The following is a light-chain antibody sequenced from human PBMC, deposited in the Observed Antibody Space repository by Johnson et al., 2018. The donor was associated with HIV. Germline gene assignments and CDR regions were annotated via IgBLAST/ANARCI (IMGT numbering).Light chain of an antibody. CDR1: SSNIGNNY. V-gene: IGLV1-51*02. CDR3: GSWDSRLSAGHV. CDR2: ENN. J-gene: IGLJ1*01. Sequence: QSVLTQPPSVSAAPGQKVTISCSGSSSNIGNNYVSWYQQLPGTAPKLLIYENNKRPSGIPDRFTGSRSGTSATLGITGLQTGDVADCYCGSWDSRLSAGHVFGTGTKVTVL.